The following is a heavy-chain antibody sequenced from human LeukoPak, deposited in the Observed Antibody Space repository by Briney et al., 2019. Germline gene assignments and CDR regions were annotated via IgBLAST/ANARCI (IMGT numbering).Heavy chain of an antibody. J-gene: IGHJ4*02. V-gene: IGHV3-33*01. Sequence: GRSLRLSCPASGFTFTSDGMHWVRQAPGKGLEWVAMIWYDGSNTYYEDSVKGRFTISRDNSKNTLFPQMDSLRAEDTAVYYCARDRSTTHFDYWGQGTLVTVSS. D-gene: IGHD5/OR15-5a*01. CDR3: ARDRSTTHFDY. CDR1: GFTFTSDG. CDR2: IWYDGSNT.